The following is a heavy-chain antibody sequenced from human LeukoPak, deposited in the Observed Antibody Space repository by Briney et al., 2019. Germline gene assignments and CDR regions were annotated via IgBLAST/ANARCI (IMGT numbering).Heavy chain of an antibody. CDR3: AREPIRGWDYSSITKEDY. V-gene: IGHV1-2*06. J-gene: IGHJ4*02. D-gene: IGHD6-13*01. CDR2: TNPNSGGT. CDR1: GYTFTVYY. Sequence: ASVKVSCTASGYTFTVYYMNWVRQAPGQGLQCMGPTNPNSGGTNHTQKSHARVTMTRYTSISTSYMELSRLRSDDTAVYYCAREPIRGWDYSSITKEDYWGQGTLVTVSS.